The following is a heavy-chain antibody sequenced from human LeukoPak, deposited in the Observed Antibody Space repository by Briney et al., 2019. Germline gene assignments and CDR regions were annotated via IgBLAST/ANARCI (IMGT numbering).Heavy chain of an antibody. CDR3: ARAAYSGSYHSDY. CDR2: IYYSGST. V-gene: IGHV4-61*01. J-gene: IGHJ4*02. CDR1: GGSVNSGSYY. D-gene: IGHD1-26*01. Sequence: TSETLSLTCTVSGGSVNSGSYYWNWIRQPPGKGLEWIGYIYYSGSTNYNPSLKSRVTISVDTSENQFSLKLSSVTAADTAVYYCARAAYSGSYHSDYWGQGTLVTVSS.